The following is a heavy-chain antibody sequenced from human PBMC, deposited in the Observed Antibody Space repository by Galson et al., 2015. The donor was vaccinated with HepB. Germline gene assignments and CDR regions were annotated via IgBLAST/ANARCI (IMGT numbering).Heavy chain of an antibody. D-gene: IGHD2-2*01. Sequence: SLRLSWAASGFGFFDHWLAWVRQAPGKGLQWVAKIGHGGSEKYHEASVQARVTIYRDNAKNSLYLQMNSLRAEDTAVYYCARAYCSGTNCYDRDSGYQGIAFDVWGRGTLVTVSS. CDR3: ARAYCSGTNCYDRDSGYQGIAFDV. J-gene: IGHJ3*01. CDR1: GFGFFDHW. V-gene: IGHV3-7*01. CDR2: IGHGGSEK.